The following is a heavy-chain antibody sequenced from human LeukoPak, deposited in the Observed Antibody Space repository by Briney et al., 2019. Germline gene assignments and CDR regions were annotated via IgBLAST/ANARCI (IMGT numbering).Heavy chain of an antibody. Sequence: GSSVKVSCKASGGTFSSYAISWVRQAPGQGLEWMRGIIPIFGTANYAQKFQGRVTITADESTSTAYMELSSLRSEDTAVYYCARQYQPLINWFDPWGQGTLVTVSS. CDR3: ARQYQPLINWFDP. CDR2: IIPIFGTA. CDR1: GGTFSSYA. V-gene: IGHV1-69*01. J-gene: IGHJ5*02. D-gene: IGHD2-2*01.